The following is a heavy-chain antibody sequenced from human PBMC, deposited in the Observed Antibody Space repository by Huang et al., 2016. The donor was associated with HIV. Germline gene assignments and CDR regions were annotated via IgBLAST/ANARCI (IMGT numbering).Heavy chain of an antibody. V-gene: IGHV3-30-3*01. Sequence: QVQLVESGGGVVQPGRSLRLSCAASGFPFNNHAMHWVRLAPGKGLDWGAVISNDGSNNYYADSVKGRFTISRDSSKSTLFLHMTSLRTEDTAVYYCARAKDTWDAYDIWGQGTMVIVSS. J-gene: IGHJ3*02. CDR2: ISNDGSNN. D-gene: IGHD5-18*01. CDR3: ARAKDTWDAYDI. CDR1: GFPFNNHA.